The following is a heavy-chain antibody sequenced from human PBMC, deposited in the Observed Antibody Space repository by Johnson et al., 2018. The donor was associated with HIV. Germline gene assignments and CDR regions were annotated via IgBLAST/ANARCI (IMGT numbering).Heavy chain of an antibody. D-gene: IGHD1-1*01. CDR3: ARFTRYNWNSGAFDI. Sequence: VQLVESGGGLVKPGGSLRLSCAASGFTFSNAWMSWVRQAPGKGLEWVGRIKSKTDGGTTDYAAPVKGRFTISRDDSKNTLYLQMNSLRAEETALYYCARFTRYNWNSGAFDIWGQGTMVRLF. J-gene: IGHJ3*02. CDR1: GFTFSNAW. V-gene: IGHV3-15*01. CDR2: IKSKTDGGTT.